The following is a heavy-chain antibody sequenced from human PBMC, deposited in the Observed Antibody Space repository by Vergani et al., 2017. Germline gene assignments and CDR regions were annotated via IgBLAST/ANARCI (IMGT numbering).Heavy chain of an antibody. CDR1: GYSISSGYY. V-gene: IGHV4-38-2*02. Sequence: QVQLQESGPGLVKPSETLSLTRTVSGYSISSGYYWGWIRQPPGKGLEWIGSIYHSGSTYYNPSLKSRVTISVDTSKNQFSLKLSSVTAADTAVYYCARDHLRSSGNGYWGQGTLVTVSS. CDR2: IYHSGST. D-gene: IGHD5-12*01. CDR3: ARDHLRSSGNGY. J-gene: IGHJ4*02.